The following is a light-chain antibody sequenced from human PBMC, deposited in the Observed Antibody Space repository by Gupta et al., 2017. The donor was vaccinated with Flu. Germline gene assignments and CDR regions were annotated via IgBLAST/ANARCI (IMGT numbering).Light chain of an antibody. Sequence: DIVMTQSPDYLAVSLGERATINCKPSQSVLNKSHNKNFLAWFQHKPGQPPNLLIYWASTREYGVPDRFSGGGSGTNFTLTISSLQAEDVAVYYCQQYYSVPYTFGQGTKLVIK. CDR2: WAS. J-gene: IGKJ2*01. CDR1: QSVLNKSHNKNF. CDR3: QQYYSVPYT. V-gene: IGKV4-1*01.